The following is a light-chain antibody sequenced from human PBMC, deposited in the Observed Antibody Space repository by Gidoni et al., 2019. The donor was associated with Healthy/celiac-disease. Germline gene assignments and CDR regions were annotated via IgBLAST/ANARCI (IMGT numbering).Light chain of an antibody. CDR1: QGISSY. CDR3: QQYYSYPPN. V-gene: IGKV1-8*01. CDR2: AAS. J-gene: IGKJ4*01. Sequence: AIRLTQSPSSFSASTGDRVTITCRASQGISSYLAWYQQKPGKAPKLLIYAASTLQSGVPSRFSCSGSVTDFTLTISCLQSEDFATYYCQQYYSYPPNFGGGTKVEIK.